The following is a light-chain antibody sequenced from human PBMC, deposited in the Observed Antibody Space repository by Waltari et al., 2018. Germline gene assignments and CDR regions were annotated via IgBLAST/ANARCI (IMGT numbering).Light chain of an antibody. J-gene: IGLJ2*01. CDR3: SSYISSSTLEL. V-gene: IGLV2-14*03. CDR1: SSDVGGYNY. CDR2: DIS. Sequence: QAALTQPASVSGSPGQSITISCTGTSSDVGGYNYVSWYQQHPDKAPKLTIYDISNRPAGVSSRFSGSKSCNTASLTISGLQAEDEADYYCSSYISSSTLELFGGGTSLTVL.